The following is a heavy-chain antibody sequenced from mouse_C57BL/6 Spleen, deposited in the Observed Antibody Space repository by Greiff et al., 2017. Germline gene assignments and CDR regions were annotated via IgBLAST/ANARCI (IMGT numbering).Heavy chain of an antibody. J-gene: IGHJ1*03. V-gene: IGHV1-18*01. CDR2: INPNNGGT. CDR1: GYKFTDYN. D-gene: IGHD1-1*01. CDR3: ARESSLLLKVWYFDV. Sequence: EVQLQESGPELVKPGASVKIPCKASGYKFTDYNMDWVKQSHGKSLEWIGDINPNNGGTIYNQKFKGKATLTVDKSSSTAYMELRSLTSEDTAVYYCARESSLLLKVWYFDVWGTGTTVTVSS.